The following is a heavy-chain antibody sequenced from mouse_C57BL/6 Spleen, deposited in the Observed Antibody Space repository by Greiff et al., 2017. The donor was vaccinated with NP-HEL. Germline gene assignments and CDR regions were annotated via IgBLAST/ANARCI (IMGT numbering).Heavy chain of an antibody. V-gene: IGHV5-17*01. CDR3: ASGGYNY. Sequence: EVKLQESGGGLVKPGGSLKLSCAASGFTFSDYGMHWVRQAPEKGLEWVAYISSGSSTIYYADTVKGRFTISRDNAKNTLFLQMTSLRSEDTAMYYCASGGYNYWGQGTTLTVSS. CDR1: GFTFSDYG. J-gene: IGHJ2*01. D-gene: IGHD2-2*01. CDR2: ISSGSSTI.